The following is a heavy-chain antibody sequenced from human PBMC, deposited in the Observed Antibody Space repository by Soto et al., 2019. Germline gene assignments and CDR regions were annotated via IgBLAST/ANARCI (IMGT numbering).Heavy chain of an antibody. V-gene: IGHV4-31*03. CDR1: GGSISSGGYY. Sequence: PSETLSLTCTVSGGSISSGGYYWSWIRQHPGKGLEWIGCIYYSGSTYYNPSLKCRVTISVDTSKNQFSLKLSSVTAADTAVYYCARTGLGYRSSISCNLPDYYDYMDVWGKGTTVTVSS. CDR2: IYYSGST. J-gene: IGHJ6*03. D-gene: IGHD2-2*01. CDR3: ARTGLGYRSSISCNLPDYYDYMDV.